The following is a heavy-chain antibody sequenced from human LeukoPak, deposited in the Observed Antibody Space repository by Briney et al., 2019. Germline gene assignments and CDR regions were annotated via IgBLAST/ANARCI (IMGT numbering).Heavy chain of an antibody. CDR1: GGSISSNW. CDR3: AGRRVPYGLDV. CDR2: IYHSGST. J-gene: IGHJ6*04. V-gene: IGHV4-4*02. Sequence: SETLSLTCVVSGGSISSNWWSWVRQPPGKGLEWIGEIYHSGSTNYNPSLKSRVTMSVDNPKNEFFLKLSSVTAADTAVYYCAGRRVPYGLDVWGKGTTVTVSS.